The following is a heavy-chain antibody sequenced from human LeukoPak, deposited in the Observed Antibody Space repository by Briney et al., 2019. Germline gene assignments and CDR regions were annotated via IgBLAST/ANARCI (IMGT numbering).Heavy chain of an antibody. J-gene: IGHJ5*02. CDR3: ARTLEWPNWFDP. Sequence: ASVKVSCKASGYTFTSYGISWVRRAPGQGLEWMGWISAYNGNTNYAQKLQGRVTMTADTSTSTAYMELRGLRSDDTAVYYCARTLEWPNWFDPWGQGTLVTVSS. V-gene: IGHV1-18*01. CDR2: ISAYNGNT. D-gene: IGHD3-3*01. CDR1: GYTFTSYG.